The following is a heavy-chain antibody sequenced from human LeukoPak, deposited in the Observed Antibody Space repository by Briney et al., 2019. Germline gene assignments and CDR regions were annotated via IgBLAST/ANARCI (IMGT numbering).Heavy chain of an antibody. J-gene: IGHJ4*02. CDR1: GYSISSGYY. Sequence: SETLSLTCTVSGYSISSGYYWGWIRQHPGKGLEWIGSIYHSGSTYYNPSLKIRVTISVDTSKNQFSLKLSSVTAADTAVYYCARDGPDIVVVPAAILPLDYWGQGTLVTVSS. CDR3: ARDGPDIVVVPAAILPLDY. V-gene: IGHV4-38-2*02. CDR2: IYHSGST. D-gene: IGHD2-2*02.